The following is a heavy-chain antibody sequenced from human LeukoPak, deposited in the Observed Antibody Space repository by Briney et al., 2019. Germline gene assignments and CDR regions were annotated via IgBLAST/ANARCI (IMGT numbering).Heavy chain of an antibody. D-gene: IGHD1-26*01. CDR1: GGSISSYY. J-gene: IGHJ4*02. Sequence: TSETLSLTCTVSGGSISSYYWSWIRQPPGKGLEWVGYIYYIGSTNYNPSLKSRVTISVDTSKNQFSLKLSSVTAAGTAVYYCARPSGTSGSYPFDYWGQGTLVTVSS. CDR3: ARPSGTSGSYPFDY. CDR2: IYYIGST. V-gene: IGHV4-59*01.